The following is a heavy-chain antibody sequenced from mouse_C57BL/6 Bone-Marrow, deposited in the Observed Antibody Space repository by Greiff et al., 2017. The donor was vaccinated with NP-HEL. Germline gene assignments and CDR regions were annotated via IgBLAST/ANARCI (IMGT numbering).Heavy chain of an antibody. CDR1: GFTFSDYG. CDR3: ARRGYSNYPYYYAMDY. CDR2: ISSGSSTI. J-gene: IGHJ4*01. V-gene: IGHV5-17*01. D-gene: IGHD2-5*01. Sequence: EVMLVESGGGLVKPGGSLKLSCAASGFTFSDYGMHWVRQAPEKGLEWVAYISSGSSTIYYADTVKGRFTISRDNAKNTLFLQMTSLRSEDTAMYYCARRGYSNYPYYYAMDYWGQGTSVTVSS.